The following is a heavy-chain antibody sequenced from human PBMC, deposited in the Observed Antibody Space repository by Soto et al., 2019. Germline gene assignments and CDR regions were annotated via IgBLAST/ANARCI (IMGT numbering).Heavy chain of an antibody. J-gene: IGHJ6*02. Sequence: PGESLKISCKGSGDNFTSYWIGWVRQMPGKGLEWMGIIYPGDSDTRYSPSFQGQVTISADKSISTAYLQWSSLKASDTAMYYCATSYYYDSSGYPYYYYYGMDVWGQGTTVTVSS. CDR3: ATSYYYDSSGYPYYYYYGMDV. CDR1: GDNFTSYW. CDR2: IYPGDSDT. V-gene: IGHV5-51*01. D-gene: IGHD3-22*01.